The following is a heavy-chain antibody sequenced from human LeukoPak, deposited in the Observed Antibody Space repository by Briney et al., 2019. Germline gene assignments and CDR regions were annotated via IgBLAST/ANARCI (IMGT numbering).Heavy chain of an antibody. V-gene: IGHV3-7*01. CDR1: GYSISSSYY. Sequence: ETLSLTCTVSGYSISSSYYWGWIRQPPGKGLEWLANIKKDGSEKYYVDSVKGRFTISRDNAKNSLYLQMNSLRAEDTAVYYCARDLYRIVVVPHYFDHWGQGTLVTVSS. CDR3: ARDLYRIVVVPHYFDH. CDR2: IKKDGSEK. J-gene: IGHJ4*02. D-gene: IGHD3-22*01.